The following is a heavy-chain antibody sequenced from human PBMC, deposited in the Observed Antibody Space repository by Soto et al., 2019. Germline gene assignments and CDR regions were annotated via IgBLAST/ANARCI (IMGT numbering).Heavy chain of an antibody. J-gene: IGHJ6*02. CDR1: GFTFDDYG. V-gene: IGHV3-20*04. D-gene: IGHD3-10*01. CDR3: ARVRLWFGELLHGYRMDV. CDR2: INWNGGST. Sequence: EVQLVESGGGLVRPGGSLRLSCAASGFTFDDYGMSWVRQAPGKGLEWVSGINWNGGSTGYADSVTVRFTITRDNAKNSLYLQMNSLRAEDTVLYYCARVRLWFGELLHGYRMDVWGQGTTVTVSS.